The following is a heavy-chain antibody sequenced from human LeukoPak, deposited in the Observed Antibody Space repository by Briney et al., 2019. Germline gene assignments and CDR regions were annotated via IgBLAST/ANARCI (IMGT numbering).Heavy chain of an antibody. CDR1: GFTVSRNY. CDR3: ARGLGYCSSTRCSPGYYMDV. D-gene: IGHD2-2*01. J-gene: IGHJ6*03. Sequence: GGSLRLSCATSGFTVSRNYMNWVRQAPGKGPEWVSRISSSGTYIDYTDSVKGRFTISRDNAKSSLYLQMNSLRAEDTALYYCARGLGYCSSTRCSPGYYMDVWGKGTTVTVFS. V-gene: IGHV3-21*06. CDR2: ISSSGTYI.